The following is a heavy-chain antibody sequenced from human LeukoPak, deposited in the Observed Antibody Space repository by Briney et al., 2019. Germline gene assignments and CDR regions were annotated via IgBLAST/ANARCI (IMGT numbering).Heavy chain of an antibody. V-gene: IGHV3-30*02. J-gene: IGHJ3*02. CDR1: GFTFSNYG. CDR3: AKDQGSRDGLI. D-gene: IGHD5-24*01. CDR2: IWYDGSDK. Sequence: GGSLRLSCAASGFTFSNYGMHWVRQAPGKGLEWVAVIWYDGSDKYYADSVKGRFTISRDNSKNTLYLQMNSLRAEDTAVYYCAKDQGSRDGLIWGQGTMVTVSS.